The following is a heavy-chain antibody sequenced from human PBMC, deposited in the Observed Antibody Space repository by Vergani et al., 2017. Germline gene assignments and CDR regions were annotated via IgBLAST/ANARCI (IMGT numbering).Heavy chain of an antibody. Sequence: QVQLQESGPGLVKPSETLSLTCTVYGGSFSGYYWSWIRQPPGKGLEWIGEINHSGSTNYNPSLKSRVTISVDTSKNQFSLKRSSVTAADTAVYYCARETGGWHNGYYYYYYMDVWGKGTTVTVSS. CDR2: INHSGST. CDR3: ARETGGWHNGYYYYYYMDV. J-gene: IGHJ6*03. CDR1: GGSFSGYY. D-gene: IGHD6-19*01. V-gene: IGHV4-34*01.